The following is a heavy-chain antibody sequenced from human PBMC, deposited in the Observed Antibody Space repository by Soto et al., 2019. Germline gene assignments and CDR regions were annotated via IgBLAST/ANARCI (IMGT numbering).Heavy chain of an antibody. CDR1: GGSIGSYQ. V-gene: IGHV4-4*07. CDR2: IYTSGST. CDR3: AGDGSWSSGMDV. D-gene: IGHD6-13*01. J-gene: IGHJ6*02. Sequence: PSETLSLTCTVSGGSIGSYQWSWIRQPAGKGLEWIGRIYTSGSTNYNPSLKSRVTMSVDTSKKQFSLKLSSVTAADTAVYYCAGDGSWSSGMDVWGQGTTVTVSS.